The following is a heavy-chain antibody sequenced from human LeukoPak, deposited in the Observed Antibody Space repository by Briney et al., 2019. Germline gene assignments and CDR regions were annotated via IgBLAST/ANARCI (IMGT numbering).Heavy chain of an antibody. CDR3: AEGGAYCSGGSCYLTAPTGA. CDR1: GFTFSSYA. J-gene: IGHJ4*02. CDR2: ISGSGGST. D-gene: IGHD2-15*01. Sequence: PGGSLRLSCAAPGFTFSSYAMSWVRQAPGKGLEWVSAISGSGGSTYYADSVKGRFTISRDNSKNTLYLQMNSLRAEDTAVYYCAEGGAYCSGGSCYLTAPTGAWGQGTLVTVSS. V-gene: IGHV3-23*01.